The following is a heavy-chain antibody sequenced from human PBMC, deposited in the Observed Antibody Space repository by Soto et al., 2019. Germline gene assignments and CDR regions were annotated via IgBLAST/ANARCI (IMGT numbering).Heavy chain of an antibody. V-gene: IGHV3-23*01. CDR2: ISGTGSTT. CDR3: AKEGPTAFDY. CDR1: GFTFSTYA. D-gene: IGHD5-18*01. Sequence: LRLSCAASGFTFSTYAMGWVRQAPGKGLEWVADISGTGSTTYYAHSVKGRFTISRHHSNNEVYLQMNSLRAEDTAVYYCAKEGPTAFDYWGQGTLVTVSS. J-gene: IGHJ4*02.